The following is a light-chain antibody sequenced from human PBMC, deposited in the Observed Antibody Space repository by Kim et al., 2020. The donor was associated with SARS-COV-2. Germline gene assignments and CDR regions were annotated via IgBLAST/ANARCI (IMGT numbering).Light chain of an antibody. CDR3: QHYRRYSPVT. Sequence: DIQMTQSPSTLSASVGDRVTITCRASQNIYSWLAWYQQKSGKAPKLLIYDASILQSGVPSRFSGSGSGAEFTLTISSLQPEDFATYYCQHYRRYSPVTFGGGTKVDIK. CDR2: DAS. CDR1: QNIYSW. V-gene: IGKV1-5*01. J-gene: IGKJ4*01.